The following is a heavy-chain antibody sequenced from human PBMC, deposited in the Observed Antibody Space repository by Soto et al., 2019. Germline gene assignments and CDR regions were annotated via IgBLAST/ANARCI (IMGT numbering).Heavy chain of an antibody. D-gene: IGHD6-6*01. Sequence: EVQLLESGGGLVQPGGSLRLSCAASGFTFSSYAMSWVRQAPGKGLEWVSAISGSGGSTYYTDSVKGRFTISRDNSKNTLYLQMNGLRAEDTAVYYCAKSARGGSSSSGDIDYWGQGTLVTVSS. CDR3: AKSARGGSSSSGDIDY. CDR1: GFTFSSYA. CDR2: ISGSGGST. J-gene: IGHJ4*02. V-gene: IGHV3-23*01.